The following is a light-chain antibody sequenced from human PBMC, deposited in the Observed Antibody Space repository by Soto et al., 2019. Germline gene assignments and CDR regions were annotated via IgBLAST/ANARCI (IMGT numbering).Light chain of an antibody. CDR3: CAYVGATTDV. Sequence: QSVLTQPASVSGSLGQSITISCTGTISDGGRFDVVSWFQQHPGQVPKLIIYEGSRRPSGVSSRFSGSKSGNTASLTISGLQAEDEADYYCCAYVGATTDVFGSGTKVTVL. CDR1: ISDGGRFDV. J-gene: IGLJ1*01. V-gene: IGLV2-23*01. CDR2: EGS.